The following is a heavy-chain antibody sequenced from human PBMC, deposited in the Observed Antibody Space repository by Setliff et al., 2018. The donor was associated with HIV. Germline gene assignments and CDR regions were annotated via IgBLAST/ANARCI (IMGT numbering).Heavy chain of an antibody. Sequence: AGGSLRLSCSSYGFTFSSFSMHWVRQAPGKGLQYVAGINGNGQTTYYGDSVKGRFTISRDNSKNTLSLQRNSLRPEDTAMYHCVRDFEYWSGVFVWGYFHFWGQGTPVTVSS. D-gene: IGHD3-3*01. CDR2: INGNGQTT. V-gene: IGHV3-64D*08. CDR3: VRDFEYWSGVFVWGYFHF. J-gene: IGHJ4*02. CDR1: GFTFSSFS.